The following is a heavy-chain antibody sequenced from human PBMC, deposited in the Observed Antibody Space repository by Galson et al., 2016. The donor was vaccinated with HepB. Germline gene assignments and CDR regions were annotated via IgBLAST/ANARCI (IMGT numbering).Heavy chain of an antibody. J-gene: IGHJ4*02. D-gene: IGHD6-19*01. CDR2: ISYHGSDR. V-gene: IGHV3-30*18. CDR1: GFTLSNYG. Sequence: SLRLSCAGSGFTLSNYGMHWVRQAPGKGLEWVAVISYHGSDRYYADSVRGRFTISRDNSKDTLYLQMNSLRPEDTAVYYCAKDRGQWLVNPDALDSWGQGTLVTVSS. CDR3: AKDRGQWLVNPDALDS.